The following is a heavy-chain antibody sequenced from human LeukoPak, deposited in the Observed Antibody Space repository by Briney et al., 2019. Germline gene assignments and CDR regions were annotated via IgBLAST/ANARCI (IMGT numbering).Heavy chain of an antibody. D-gene: IGHD3-22*01. CDR2: INEDGRHK. J-gene: IGHJ4*02. CDR1: GFTFSNAW. V-gene: IGHV3-7*01. Sequence: GGSLRLSCVASGFTFSNAWMSWVRQAPGKGLEWVANINEDGRHKNYLDSVKGRFTISRDNTKNSVYLQMNSLRAEDTAVYYCARDPPHRFTMIEKDSWGQGILVTVSS. CDR3: ARDPPHRFTMIEKDS.